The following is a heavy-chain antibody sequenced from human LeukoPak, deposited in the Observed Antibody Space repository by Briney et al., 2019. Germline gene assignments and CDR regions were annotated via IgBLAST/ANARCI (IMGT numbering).Heavy chain of an antibody. Sequence: SVKVSCKASGGTFSSYTISWVRQAPGQGLEWMGRIIPILGIANYAQKFQGRVTITADKSTSTAYMELSSLRSEDTAVYYCARGCSGCSCYFYWGQGTLVTVSS. CDR1: GGTFSSYT. D-gene: IGHD2-15*01. V-gene: IGHV1-69*02. CDR2: IIPILGIA. CDR3: ARGCSGCSCYFY. J-gene: IGHJ4*02.